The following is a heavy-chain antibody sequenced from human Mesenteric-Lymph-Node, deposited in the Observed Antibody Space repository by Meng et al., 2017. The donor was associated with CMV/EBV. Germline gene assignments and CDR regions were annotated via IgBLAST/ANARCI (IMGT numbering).Heavy chain of an antibody. V-gene: IGHV1-2*02. Sequence: ASVKVSCKASGYAFTDYYIQWMRQAPGQGPEWMGWINPDGGGTNYAQKFQGRVTMTRDTSITTAYMQLSRLKSDDTAVYYCASDITPTDAFDLWGQGTMVTVSS. D-gene: IGHD3-10*01. CDR3: ASDITPTDAFDL. J-gene: IGHJ3*01. CDR1: GYAFTDYY. CDR2: INPDGGGT.